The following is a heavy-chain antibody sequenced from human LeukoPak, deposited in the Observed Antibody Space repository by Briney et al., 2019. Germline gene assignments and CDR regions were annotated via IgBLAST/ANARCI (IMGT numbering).Heavy chain of an antibody. Sequence: GASVKVSCKPSGYTFTGYFMHWVRQAPGQGLEWIGWINPNIGATKYARKFQGRVTMTRDTSISTAYMEVSRLRSDDTAGYYCARGQLTDDLDYWGQGTLVTVSS. J-gene: IGHJ4*02. V-gene: IGHV1-2*02. CDR1: GYTFTGYF. CDR2: INPNIGAT. D-gene: IGHD1-14*01. CDR3: ARGQLTDDLDY.